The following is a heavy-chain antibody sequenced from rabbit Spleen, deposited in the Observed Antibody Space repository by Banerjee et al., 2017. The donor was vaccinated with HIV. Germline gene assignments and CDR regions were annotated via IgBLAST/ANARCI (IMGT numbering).Heavy chain of an antibody. CDR2: INASTGKP. V-gene: IGHV1S40*01. D-gene: IGHD1-1*01. J-gene: IGHJ4*01. Sequence: QSLEESGGDLVKPGASLTLTCIASGVSFSGDSYMCWVRQAPGKGLEWIACINASTGKPVYATWAKGRFTISRTSSTTVTLRMTSLTAADRATYFCARDLVAVIGWNFNLWGPGTLVTVS. CDR3: ARDLVAVIGWNFNL. CDR1: GVSFSGDSY.